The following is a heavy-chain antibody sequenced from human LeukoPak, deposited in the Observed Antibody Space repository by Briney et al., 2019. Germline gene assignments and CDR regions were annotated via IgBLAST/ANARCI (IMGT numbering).Heavy chain of an antibody. J-gene: IGHJ5*02. CDR3: AREGYCGGDCYAENWFDP. CDR2: IYYSGST. Sequence: PSETLSLTCTVSGGSISSYYWSWIRQPPGKGLEWIGYIYYSGSTNYNPSLKSRVTISVDTSKNQFSLKLSPVTAADTAVYYCAREGYCGGDCYAENWFDPWGQGTLVTVSS. V-gene: IGHV4-59*01. CDR1: GGSISSYY. D-gene: IGHD2-21*02.